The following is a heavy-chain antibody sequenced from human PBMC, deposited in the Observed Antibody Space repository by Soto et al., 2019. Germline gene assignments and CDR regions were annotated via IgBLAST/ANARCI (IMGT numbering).Heavy chain of an antibody. Sequence: QLQLQESGPGLAKPSETLSLTCTVSGGSINNSSFYWGWVSQPPGKRLEWIGSIYYSGSAYYNPSLKSRLTLSVDTSKNQFSLNLSSVTAADTAVYFCARRPLVRGIIPYYFDSWGQGTLVTVSS. V-gene: IGHV4-39*01. CDR2: IYYSGSA. CDR1: GGSINNSSFY. D-gene: IGHD3-10*01. CDR3: ARRPLVRGIIPYYFDS. J-gene: IGHJ4*02.